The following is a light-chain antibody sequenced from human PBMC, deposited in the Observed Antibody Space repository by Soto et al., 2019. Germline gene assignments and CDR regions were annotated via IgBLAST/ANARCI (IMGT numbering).Light chain of an antibody. Sequence: QSVLTQPASVSGSPGQSITISCTGTGSDVGGYNSVSWYQQHPGNAPTLMIYEVSYRPSGVSNRFSGSKSGNTASLTISGLQAEDEADYYCSSYTSSNTPYVFGTGTKLTVL. CDR2: EVS. J-gene: IGLJ1*01. V-gene: IGLV2-14*01. CDR1: GSDVGGYNS. CDR3: SSYTSSNTPYV.